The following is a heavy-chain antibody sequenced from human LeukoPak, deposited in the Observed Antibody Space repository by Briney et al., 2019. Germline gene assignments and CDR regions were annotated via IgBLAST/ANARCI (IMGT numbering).Heavy chain of an antibody. CDR1: GGSISSYY. J-gene: IGHJ5*02. V-gene: IGHV4-59*08. Sequence: SETLSPTCTVSGGSISSYYWSWIRQSPGKGLEWIGYIYYSGSTNYNPSLKSRVTISVDTSKNQFSLKLSSVTAADTAVYYCARRSYCSSTSCFFDPWGQGTLVTVSS. CDR2: IYYSGST. D-gene: IGHD2-2*01. CDR3: ARRSYCSSTSCFFDP.